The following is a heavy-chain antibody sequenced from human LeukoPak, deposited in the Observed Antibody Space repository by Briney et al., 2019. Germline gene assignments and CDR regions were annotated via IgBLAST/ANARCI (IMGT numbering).Heavy chain of an antibody. J-gene: IGHJ4*02. CDR3: AKALLSAHYYDSSGFDY. D-gene: IGHD3-22*01. CDR2: ISSSSSYI. V-gene: IGHV3-21*01. Sequence: PGGSLRLSCAASGFTFSSYSMNWVRQAPGKGLEWVSSISSSSSYIYYADSVKGRFTISRDNSKNTLYLQMNSLRAEDTAVYYCAKALLSAHYYDSSGFDYWGQGTLVTVSS. CDR1: GFTFSSYS.